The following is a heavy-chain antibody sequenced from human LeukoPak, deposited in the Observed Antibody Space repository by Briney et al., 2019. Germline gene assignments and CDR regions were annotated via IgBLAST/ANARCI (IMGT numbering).Heavy chain of an antibody. D-gene: IGHD2-15*01. V-gene: IGHV3-48*01. CDR3: AKDGLGCSGGSCYSDY. CDR2: ISSSSSTI. J-gene: IGHJ4*02. CDR1: GFTFSSYS. Sequence: GGSLRLSCAASGFTFSSYSMNWVRQAPGKGLEWVSYISSSSSTIYYADSVKGRFTISRDNSKNTLYLQINSLRAEDTAVYYCAKDGLGCSGGSCYSDYWGQGTLVTVSS.